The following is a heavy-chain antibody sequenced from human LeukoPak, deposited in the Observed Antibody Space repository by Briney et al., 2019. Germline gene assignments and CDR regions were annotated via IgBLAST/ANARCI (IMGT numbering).Heavy chain of an antibody. CDR3: ARHSGSDWFDASDI. Sequence: PSETLSLTCTVSGASIRDFTNTWGWIRQTPRKGLEWIGTVSFRGRTFSDSPLKSRLTISMDTSENHFSLNLTSVTAADTAVYYCARHSGSDWFDASDIWGPGALVTVSS. CDR1: GASIRDFTNT. CDR2: VSFRGRT. J-gene: IGHJ3*02. D-gene: IGHD3-9*01. V-gene: IGHV4-39*01.